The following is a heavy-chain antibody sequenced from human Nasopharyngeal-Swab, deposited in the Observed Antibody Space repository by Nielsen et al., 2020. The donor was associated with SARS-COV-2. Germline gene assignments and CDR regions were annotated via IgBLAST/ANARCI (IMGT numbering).Heavy chain of an antibody. Sequence: GESLKISCEASGFSFSSYSMNWVRQAPGKGLEWLSYMSSNSRAIFYADSVKGRFTISRDNTKNFLYLDMNSLRADDTAVYYCARLNGAYSNWFDPWGQGTLVTVSS. J-gene: IGHJ5*02. D-gene: IGHD4-17*01. CDR2: MSSNSRAI. CDR1: GFSFSSYS. CDR3: ARLNGAYSNWFDP. V-gene: IGHV3-48*04.